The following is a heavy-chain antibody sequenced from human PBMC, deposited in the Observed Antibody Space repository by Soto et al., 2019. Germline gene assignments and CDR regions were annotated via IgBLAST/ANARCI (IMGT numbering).Heavy chain of an antibody. D-gene: IGHD4-4*01. CDR1: GYSFITYW. CDR3: ARLVDDYSLSDGMDV. V-gene: IGHV5-10-1*04. J-gene: IGHJ6*02. CDR2: IDPTDSYA. Sequence: GESLKISCEVSGYSFITYWISWVRQMPGKGLEWMGTIDPTDSYANYSPSFQGQVTISADKSISTAYLQWSSLKASDTAMYYCARLVDDYSLSDGMDVWGQGTTVTVSS.